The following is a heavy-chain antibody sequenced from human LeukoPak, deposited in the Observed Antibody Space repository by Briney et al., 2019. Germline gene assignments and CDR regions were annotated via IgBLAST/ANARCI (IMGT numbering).Heavy chain of an antibody. J-gene: IGHJ4*02. D-gene: IGHD6-13*01. CDR2: INANSGGT. Sequence: GAALKVSCKASGYTLTDYYMHWVRQAPGQGLEWMGWINANSGGTNYAQKFQGRVTMTRDTSISTAYMELSRLRSDDTAVFYCAREEVIAAAGPTLDYWGQGALVTV. V-gene: IGHV1-2*02. CDR1: GYTLTDYY. CDR3: AREEVIAAAGPTLDY.